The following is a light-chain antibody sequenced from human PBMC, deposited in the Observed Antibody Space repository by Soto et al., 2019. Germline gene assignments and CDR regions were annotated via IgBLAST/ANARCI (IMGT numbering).Light chain of an antibody. CDR2: DAS. CDR3: QQYDNWPRT. J-gene: IGKJ1*01. CDR1: QSVRST. V-gene: IGKV3-15*01. Sequence: EKVLTQSPATLALSPGERATLSCRASQSVRSTLAWYQQKPGQAPRLLIYDASTRATGIPARFSVSGSGTEFTLTISSLKSEDFAVYDCQQYDNWPRTFGQGTKVDIK.